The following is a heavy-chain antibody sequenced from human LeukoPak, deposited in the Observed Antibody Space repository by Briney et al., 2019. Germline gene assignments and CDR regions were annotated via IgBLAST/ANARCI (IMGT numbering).Heavy chain of an antibody. V-gene: IGHV3-30*02. CDR3: AKLLRFGELLATDY. D-gene: IGHD3-10*01. CDR2: IQYDENNK. J-gene: IGHJ4*02. CDR1: GFTMSSYD. Sequence: GGSLRLSCAASGFTMSSYDMHWVRQAPGKGLEWVAFIQYDENNKYYADSVKGQFTISRDTSKSTLYLQMNSLRAEDTAVYYCAKLLRFGELLATDYWGQGTLVTVSS.